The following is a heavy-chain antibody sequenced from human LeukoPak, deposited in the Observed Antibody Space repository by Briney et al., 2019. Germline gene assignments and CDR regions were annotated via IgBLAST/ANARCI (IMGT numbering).Heavy chain of an antibody. V-gene: IGHV3-21*01. CDR2: ISSSSSYI. D-gene: IGHD6-19*01. CDR1: GFTVSSNY. J-gene: IGHJ3*02. Sequence: GGSLRLSCAASGFTVSSNYMSWVRQAPGKGLEWVSSISSSSSYIFYADSVKGRFTISRDNAKKSLYLQTNSLRAEDTAVYYCARDRGALWYNTSGFAFDIWGQGTMVTVSS. CDR3: ARDRGALWYNTSGFAFDI.